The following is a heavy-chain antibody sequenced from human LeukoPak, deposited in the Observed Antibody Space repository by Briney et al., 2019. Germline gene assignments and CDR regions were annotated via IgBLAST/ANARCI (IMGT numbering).Heavy chain of an antibody. Sequence: ASVKVSCKASGYTFTSYAMHWVRQAPGQRLEWMGWINAGNGNTKYSQKFRGRVTITRDTSASTAYMELSSLRSEDTAVYYCARDPTIYGSGSYYFLDYYYYGMDVWGQGTTVTVSS. J-gene: IGHJ6*02. CDR1: GYTFTSYA. CDR2: INAGNGNT. CDR3: ARDPTIYGSGSYYFLDYYYYGMDV. V-gene: IGHV1-3*01. D-gene: IGHD3-10*01.